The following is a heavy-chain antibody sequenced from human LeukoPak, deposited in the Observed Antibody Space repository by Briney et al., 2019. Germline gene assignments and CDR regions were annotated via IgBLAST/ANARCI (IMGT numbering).Heavy chain of an antibody. CDR1: GGSISSSSYY. V-gene: IGHV4-39*07. CDR3: AREGSGSYYAVDHYYYYMDV. J-gene: IGHJ6*03. CDR2: IYYSGST. D-gene: IGHD1-26*01. Sequence: PSETLSLTCTVSGGSISSSSYYWGWIRQPPGKGLEWIGSIYYSGSTYYNPSLKSRVTISVDTSKNQFSPKLSSVTAADTAVYYCAREGSGSYYAVDHYYYYMDVWGKGTTVTVSS.